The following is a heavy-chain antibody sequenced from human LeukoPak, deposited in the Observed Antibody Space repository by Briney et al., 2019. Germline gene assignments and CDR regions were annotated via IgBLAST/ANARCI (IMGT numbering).Heavy chain of an antibody. V-gene: IGHV1-2*02. CDR1: GYTFTGYY. CDR2: INPNSGVA. J-gene: IGHJ3*02. CDR3: ATDVGATRAFDI. D-gene: IGHD1-26*01. Sequence: GASVKVSCKASGYTFTGYYIHWVRQAPGQGLEWMGWINPNSGVADYAQKFQGRVTMTEDTSTDTAYMELSSLRSEDTAVYYCATDVGATRAFDIWGQGTMVTVSS.